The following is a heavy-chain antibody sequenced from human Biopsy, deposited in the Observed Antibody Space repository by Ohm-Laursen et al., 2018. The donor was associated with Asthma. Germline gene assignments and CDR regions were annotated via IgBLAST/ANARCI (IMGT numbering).Heavy chain of an antibody. CDR3: ALKYRNSVFPEYGMDV. CDR1: GFTFSNYG. D-gene: IGHD4-11*01. J-gene: IGHJ6*02. V-gene: IGHV3-33*05. Sequence: SLRLSCTASGFTFSNYGMHWVRQGPGKGPEWVALISYDGRETGYVDSVKGRFTLSRDNAKNSLYLQMNSPRDEDTAVYYCALKYRNSVFPEYGMDVWGQGTTVTVSS. CDR2: ISYDGRET.